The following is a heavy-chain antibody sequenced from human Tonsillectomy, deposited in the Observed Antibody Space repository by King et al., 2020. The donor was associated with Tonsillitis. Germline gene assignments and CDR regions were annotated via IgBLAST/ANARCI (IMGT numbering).Heavy chain of an antibody. V-gene: IGHV3-30-3*01. CDR3: ARRDGALDYYFYGMDV. J-gene: IGHJ6*02. D-gene: IGHD4-17*01. CDR2: ISFDGSDK. Sequence: VQLVESGGGVVQPGRSLRLSCVASRYTFSSFAMDWVRQAPGKGLEWVAVISFDGSDKYYADSVKGRFTISRDNSKNTLYLQMNSLRGEDTAVYYCARRDGALDYYFYGMDVWGQGTTVTVSS. CDR1: RYTFSSFA.